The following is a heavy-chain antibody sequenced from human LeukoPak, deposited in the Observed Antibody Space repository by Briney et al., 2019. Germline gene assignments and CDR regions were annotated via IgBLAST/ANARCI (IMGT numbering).Heavy chain of an antibody. CDR1: AGSINSGDYY. CDR3: ARGIGTSYDSSRDAFDI. Sequence: SQTLSLTCPVSAGSINSGDYYWSWIRQPAGKGLEWIWRIYSPGTNYNYNPSVKSRVTISIDTSKNQFSLKLTSVTAADTAVYYCARGIGTSYDSSRDAFDIWGQGTMVTVSS. CDR2: IYSPGTN. V-gene: IGHV4-61*02. J-gene: IGHJ3*02. D-gene: IGHD3-22*01.